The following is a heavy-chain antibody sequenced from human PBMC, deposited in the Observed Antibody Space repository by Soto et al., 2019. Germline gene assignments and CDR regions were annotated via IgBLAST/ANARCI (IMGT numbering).Heavy chain of an antibody. D-gene: IGHD3-3*01. CDR3: ARTYYDFWSGPPATYYYGMDV. CDR2: IYYSGST. V-gene: IGHV4-59*01. CDR1: GGSISSYY. J-gene: IGHJ6*02. Sequence: PSAPLSLTFTFSGGSISSYYWSWIRQPPGKGLEWIGYIYYSGSTNYNPPLKSRVTISVDTSKNQFSLKLSSVTAADTAVYYCARTYYDFWSGPPATYYYGMDVWGQGTTVTVSS.